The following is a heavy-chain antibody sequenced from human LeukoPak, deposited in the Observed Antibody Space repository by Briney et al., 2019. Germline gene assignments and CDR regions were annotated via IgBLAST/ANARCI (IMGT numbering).Heavy chain of an antibody. CDR2: IYSGGST. D-gene: IGHD1-7*01. CDR3: ARDSVVLELRH. V-gene: IGHV3-66*01. Sequence: GRSLRLSCAASGFTVSSNYMSWVRQAPGKGLEWVSVIYSGGSTYYADSVKGRFTISRDNSKNTLYLQMNSLRAEDTAVYYCARDSVVLELRHWGQGTLVTVSS. J-gene: IGHJ1*01. CDR1: GFTVSSNY.